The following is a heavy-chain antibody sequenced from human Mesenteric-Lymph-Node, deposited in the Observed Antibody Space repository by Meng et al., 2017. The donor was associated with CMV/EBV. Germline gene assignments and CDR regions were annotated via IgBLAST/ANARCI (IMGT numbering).Heavy chain of an antibody. Sequence: SEGTFSSYAISWVRQAPGQGLEWMGGIIPIFGTANYAQRFQGGVTITADKSTSTAYMGLSSLRSEDTAVYYCARGGSGSNAPHFDYWGQGTLVTVSS. J-gene: IGHJ4*02. CDR1: EGTFSSYA. CDR2: IIPIFGTA. V-gene: IGHV1-69*06. D-gene: IGHD3-10*01. CDR3: ARGGSGSNAPHFDY.